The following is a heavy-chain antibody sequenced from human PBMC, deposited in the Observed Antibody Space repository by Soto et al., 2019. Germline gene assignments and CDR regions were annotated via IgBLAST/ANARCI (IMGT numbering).Heavy chain of an antibody. V-gene: IGHV4-59*08. D-gene: IGHD3-9*01. CDR1: GGSISSYY. CDR3: ASQGLYYDILTGYYK. Sequence: SETLSLTCTVSGGSISSYYWSWIRQPPGKGLEWIGNIYYSGSTNYNPSLKSRVTISVDTSKNQFSLKLSSVTAADTAVYYCASQGLYYDILTGYYKWGQGTLVTVSS. J-gene: IGHJ4*02. CDR2: IYYSGST.